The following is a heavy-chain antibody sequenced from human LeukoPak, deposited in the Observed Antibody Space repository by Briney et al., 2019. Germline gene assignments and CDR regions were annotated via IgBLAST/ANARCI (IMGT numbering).Heavy chain of an antibody. J-gene: IGHJ6*03. CDR2: IYSSGRT. D-gene: IGHD3-22*01. CDR3: ARTPDNHYYYMDV. Sequence: SHTLSLTCTVSGGSIRSGGYYWRWIRQHPGKGLEWIGYIYSSGRTYYNPSLKSRVTISVDTSKNHFSLKLSSVTAADTAVYYCARTPDNHYYYMDVWGKGTTVTVSS. V-gene: IGHV4-31*03. CDR1: GGSIRSGGYY.